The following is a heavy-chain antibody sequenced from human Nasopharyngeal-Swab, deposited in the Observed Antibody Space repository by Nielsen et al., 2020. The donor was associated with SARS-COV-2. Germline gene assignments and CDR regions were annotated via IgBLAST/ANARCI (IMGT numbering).Heavy chain of an antibody. J-gene: IGHJ6*02. CDR1: GFTFSSYG. CDR3: AHTGDTAMDYGMDV. V-gene: IGHV3-30*03. Sequence: GESLKISCAASGFTFSSYGMHWVRQAPGKGLEWVAVISYDGSNKCYADSVKGRFTISRDNSKNTLYLQMNSLRAEDTAVYYCAHTGDTAMDYGMDVWGQGTTVTVSS. CDR2: ISYDGSNK. D-gene: IGHD5-18*01.